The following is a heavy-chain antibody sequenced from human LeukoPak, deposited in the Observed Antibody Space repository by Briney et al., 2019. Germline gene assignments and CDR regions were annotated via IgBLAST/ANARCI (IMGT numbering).Heavy chain of an antibody. CDR3: ARDVTAAAETFDY. J-gene: IGHJ4*02. CDR2: IWYDGNNK. Sequence: GGSLRLSCAASGFIFSSYGMHWVRQAPGKGLEWVAVIWYDGNNKYYADSVKGRFTISRDNSKNTLYLQMNSLRAEDTAVYYCARDVTAAAETFDYWGQETLVTVSS. D-gene: IGHD6-25*01. V-gene: IGHV3-33*01. CDR1: GFIFSSYG.